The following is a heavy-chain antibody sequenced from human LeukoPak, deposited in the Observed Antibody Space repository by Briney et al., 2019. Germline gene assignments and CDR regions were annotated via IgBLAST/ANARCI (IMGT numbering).Heavy chain of an antibody. CDR1: GFTFSNYA. V-gene: IGHV3-30*04. Sequence: PGGSLRLSCAASGFTFSNYAMHWVRQAPGKGLEWVAVISYDGSNKYYADSVKGRFSISRDNSKNTLYLQMNSLRAEDTAVYYCAKVGYYYGSGSPDNWFDPWGQGTLVTVSS. J-gene: IGHJ5*02. CDR3: AKVGYYYGSGSPDNWFDP. CDR2: ISYDGSNK. D-gene: IGHD3-10*01.